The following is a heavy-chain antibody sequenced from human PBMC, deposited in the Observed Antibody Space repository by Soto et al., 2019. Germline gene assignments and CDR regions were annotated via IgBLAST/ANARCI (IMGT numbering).Heavy chain of an antibody. CDR2: ISGSGGST. CDR1: GFTFSSYA. D-gene: IGHD5-18*01. J-gene: IGHJ3*02. Sequence: GGSLRLSCAASGFTFSSYAMSWVRQAPGKGLEWVSAISGSGGSTYYADSVKGRFTISRDNSKNTLYLQMNSLRAEDTAVYYCAKTSHVDTARGDAFDIWGQGTMVTVSS. CDR3: AKTSHVDTARGDAFDI. V-gene: IGHV3-23*01.